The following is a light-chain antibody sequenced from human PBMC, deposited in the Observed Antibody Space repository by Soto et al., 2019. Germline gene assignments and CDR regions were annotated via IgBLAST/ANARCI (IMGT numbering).Light chain of an antibody. CDR1: QTISSW. J-gene: IGKJ1*01. CDR3: QQTNTSPRT. Sequence: DIQMTQSPSTLPASVGDRVTITCRASQTISSWLAWYQQKPGKAPDLLIYDASRLAGGVPSRFSGSESGTEFTLTIGSLQPDDFATYFCQQTNTSPRTFGQGTKV. V-gene: IGKV1-5*01. CDR2: DAS.